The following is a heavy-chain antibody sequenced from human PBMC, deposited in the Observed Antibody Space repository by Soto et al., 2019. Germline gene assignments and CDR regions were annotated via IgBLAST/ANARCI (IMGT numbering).Heavy chain of an antibody. J-gene: IGHJ4*02. CDR3: ARCSGGSCYLGGFVY. Sequence: QVQLVQSGAEVKKPGSSVKVSCKASGGTFSSYAISWVRQAPGQGLEWMGGVIPIFGAANYAQKFQGRVTSTADESTSTAYMGLSRLGSEDTAVYYCARCSGGSCYLGGFVYWRQGTLVTVSS. CDR2: VIPIFGAA. CDR1: GGTFSSYA. D-gene: IGHD2-15*01. V-gene: IGHV1-69*01.